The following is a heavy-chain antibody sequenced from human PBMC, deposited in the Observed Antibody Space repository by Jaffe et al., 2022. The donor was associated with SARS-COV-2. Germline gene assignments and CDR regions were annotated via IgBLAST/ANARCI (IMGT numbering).Heavy chain of an antibody. CDR2: INTNTGNP. D-gene: IGHD2-2*01. J-gene: IGHJ5*02. CDR1: GYTFTSYA. Sequence: QVQLVQSGSELKKPGASVKVSCKASGYTFTSYAMNWVRQAPGQGLEWMGWINTNTGNPTYAQGFTGRFVFSLDTSVSTAYLQISSLKAEDTAVYYCARVAYMRVVPAALGVNWFDPWGQGTLVTVSS. V-gene: IGHV7-4-1*02. CDR3: ARVAYMRVVPAALGVNWFDP.